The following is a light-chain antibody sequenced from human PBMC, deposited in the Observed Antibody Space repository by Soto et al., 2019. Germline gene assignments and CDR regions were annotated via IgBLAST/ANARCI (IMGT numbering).Light chain of an antibody. CDR1: SNDVGSYDY. Sequence: QSVLTQPASVSGSPGQSITFSFTGNSNDVGSYDYVSWHQQHPGKAPKLIIYDVNNRPSGVPSRFSGSKSGNAASLIISGLQTEDEADYYCCAYSTSGTHVFGTGTKVTVL. V-gene: IGLV2-14*03. CDR3: CAYSTSGTHV. J-gene: IGLJ1*01. CDR2: DVN.